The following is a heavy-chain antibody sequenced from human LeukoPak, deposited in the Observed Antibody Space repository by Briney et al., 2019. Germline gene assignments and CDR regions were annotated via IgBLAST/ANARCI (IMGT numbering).Heavy chain of an antibody. CDR2: IIASGGST. J-gene: IGHJ6*02. Sequence: GGSLRLSCAASGFTFSTYTMTWVRQAPGKGLEWVSAIIASGGSTYYAGSVKGRFTISRDNSKNTLYVLMNSLRAEDTAVYYCAKCKTSGWSSDVMDVWGQGTTVTVSS. CDR1: GFTFSTYT. V-gene: IGHV3-23*01. CDR3: AKCKTSGWSSDVMDV. D-gene: IGHD6-19*01.